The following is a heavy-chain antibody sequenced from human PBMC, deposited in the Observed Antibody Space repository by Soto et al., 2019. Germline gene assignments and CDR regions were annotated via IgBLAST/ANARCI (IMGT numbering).Heavy chain of an antibody. Sequence: GGSLRLSCAASGFTFSSYAMHWVRQAPGKGLEWVAVISYDGSNKYYADSVKGRFTISRDNSKNTLYLQMNSLRAEDTAVYYCARDVVYSGSSFDYWGQGTLVTVSS. D-gene: IGHD1-26*01. V-gene: IGHV3-30-3*01. CDR2: ISYDGSNK. CDR1: GFTFSSYA. J-gene: IGHJ4*02. CDR3: ARDVVYSGSSFDY.